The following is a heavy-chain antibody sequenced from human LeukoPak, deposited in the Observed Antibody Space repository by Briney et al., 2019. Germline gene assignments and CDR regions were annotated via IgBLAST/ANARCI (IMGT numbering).Heavy chain of an antibody. CDR2: IYSGGST. J-gene: IGHJ6*03. Sequence: GGSLRLSCAASGFTVSSNYRSWVRQAPGKGLEWVSVIYSGGSTYYADSVKGRFTISRDNSKNTLYHQMNSLRAEDTAVYYCARDNDSSGYYYYYMDVWGKGTTVTVSS. CDR1: GFTVSSNY. D-gene: IGHD3-22*01. CDR3: ARDNDSSGYYYYYMDV. V-gene: IGHV3-66*02.